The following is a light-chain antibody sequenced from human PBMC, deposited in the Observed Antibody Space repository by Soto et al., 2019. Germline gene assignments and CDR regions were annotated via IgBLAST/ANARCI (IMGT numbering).Light chain of an antibody. J-gene: IGLJ1*01. CDR2: QDS. V-gene: IGLV3-1*01. CDR1: KLGDKY. Sequence: SYELTQPPSVSVSPGQTASITCSGDKLGDKYACWYQQKPGQSPVLVIYQDSKRPSGIPERFSGSNPGNTATLTISGTQAMDEADYYCQAWDSSTARGVFGTGTKLTVL. CDR3: QAWDSSTARGV.